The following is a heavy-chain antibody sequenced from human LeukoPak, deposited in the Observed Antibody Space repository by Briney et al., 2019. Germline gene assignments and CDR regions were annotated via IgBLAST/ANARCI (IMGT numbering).Heavy chain of an antibody. CDR1: GGTFSSYA. J-gene: IGHJ6*03. Sequence: SVKVSCKASGGTFSSYAISWVRQAPGQGLEWMGGIIPIFGTANYAQKFQGRVTITTDESTSTAYMELSSLRSEDTAVYYCARLRAPVGYMDVRGKGTTVTVSS. V-gene: IGHV1-69*05. CDR3: ARLRAPVGYMDV. D-gene: IGHD1-26*01. CDR2: IIPIFGTA.